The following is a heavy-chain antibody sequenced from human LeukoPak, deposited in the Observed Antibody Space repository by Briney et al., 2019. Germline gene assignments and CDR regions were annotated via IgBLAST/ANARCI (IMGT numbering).Heavy chain of an antibody. Sequence: PGGSLRLSCAASGFTFSRYWMHWVRQAPGKGLVWVSRINTDGSSTSYADSVKGRFTISRDNAKNTLYLQMNSLRAEDTAVYYCAREDGSGSFYYYYYYYMDVWGKGTTVTVSS. V-gene: IGHV3-74*01. J-gene: IGHJ6*03. D-gene: IGHD3-10*01. CDR2: INTDGSST. CDR1: GFTFSRYW. CDR3: AREDGSGSFYYYYYYYMDV.